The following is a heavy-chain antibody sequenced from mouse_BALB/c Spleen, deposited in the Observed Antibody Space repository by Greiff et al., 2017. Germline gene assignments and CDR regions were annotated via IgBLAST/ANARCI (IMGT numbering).Heavy chain of an antibody. CDR2: ISYDGSN. CDR3: ALQSLLRLRAY. Sequence: EVHLVESGPGLVKPSQSLSLTCSVTGYSITSGYYWNWIRQFPGNKLEWMGYISYDGSNNYNPSLKNRISITRDTSKNQFFLKLNSVTTEDTATYYCALQSLLRLRAYWGQGTLVTVSA. J-gene: IGHJ3*01. D-gene: IGHD1-2*01. V-gene: IGHV3-6*02. CDR1: GYSITSGYY.